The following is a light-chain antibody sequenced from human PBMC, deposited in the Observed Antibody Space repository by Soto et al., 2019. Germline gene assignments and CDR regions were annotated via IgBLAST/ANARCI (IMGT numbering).Light chain of an antibody. Sequence: QSALTQPASVSGSPGQSITISCTGTSGDVGGYNYVSWYQQHPGKAPKLMISGVSNRPSGVSNRFSGSKSGNTASLTISGLQTEDEADYYCISYTTSVTYVFGTGTKLTVL. CDR2: GVS. V-gene: IGLV2-14*01. J-gene: IGLJ1*01. CDR3: ISYTTSVTYV. CDR1: SGDVGGYNY.